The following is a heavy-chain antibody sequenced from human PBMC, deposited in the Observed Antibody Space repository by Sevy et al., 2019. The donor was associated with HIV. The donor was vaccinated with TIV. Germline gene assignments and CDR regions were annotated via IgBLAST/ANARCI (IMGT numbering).Heavy chain of an antibody. CDR3: AREGSAYDTYYYHYAMDV. J-gene: IGHJ6*02. CDR1: GFTFKSYW. CDR2: INQDGSEK. D-gene: IGHD5-12*01. V-gene: IGHV3-7*01. Sequence: GGSLRLSCAASGFTFKSYWMTWVRQAPGKGLECVANINQDGSEKYYSDSLKGRFSISRDNSKNSVHLQINTLRAEDTAVYYCAREGSAYDTYYYHYAMDVWGQGTTVTVSS.